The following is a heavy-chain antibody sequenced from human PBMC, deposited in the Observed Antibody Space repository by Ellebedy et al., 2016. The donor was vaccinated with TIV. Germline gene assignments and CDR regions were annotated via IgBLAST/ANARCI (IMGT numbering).Heavy chain of an antibody. J-gene: IGHJ4*02. Sequence: SETLSLXCTVSGYSISSGYYRSWIRQPPGKGLEWIGYIYYSGFTNYNPSLKSRVTIAVDTYRNQFSLKLRSVTAADTAVYYCARHRKNDILTGYDYWGQGLLVTVSS. CDR2: IYYSGFT. CDR3: ARHRKNDILTGYDY. V-gene: IGHV4-59*08. D-gene: IGHD3-9*01. CDR1: GYSISSGYY.